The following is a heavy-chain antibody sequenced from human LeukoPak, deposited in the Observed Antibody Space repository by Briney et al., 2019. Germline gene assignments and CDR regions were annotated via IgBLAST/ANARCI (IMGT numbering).Heavy chain of an antibody. J-gene: IGHJ4*02. V-gene: IGHV4-59*08. CDR2: IYYSGST. CDR1: GGSISSYY. Sequence: SETLSLTCTVSGGSISSYYWSWIRQPPGKGLEWIGYIYYSGSTNYNPSLKSRVTISVDTSKNQFSLKLSSVTAADTAVYHCARHENRITGTTYYFDYWGQGTLVTVSS. D-gene: IGHD1-7*01. CDR3: ARHENRITGTTYYFDY.